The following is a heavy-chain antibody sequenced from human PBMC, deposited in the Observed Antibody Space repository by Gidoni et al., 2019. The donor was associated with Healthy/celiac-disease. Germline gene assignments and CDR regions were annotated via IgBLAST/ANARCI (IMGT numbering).Heavy chain of an antibody. CDR1: VGSISSGRYY. V-gene: IGHV4-31*03. Sequence: QVQLQESGPGLVTPSQTLSLTCTVSVGSISSGRYYWRWIRQHPGKGLEWIGYIYYSGSTYYNPSLKSRVTISVDTSKNQFSLKLSSVTAADTAVYYCARGEGYSYGYSYVYWGQGTLVTVSS. CDR3: ARGEGYSYGYSYVY. J-gene: IGHJ4*02. CDR2: IYYSGST. D-gene: IGHD5-18*01.